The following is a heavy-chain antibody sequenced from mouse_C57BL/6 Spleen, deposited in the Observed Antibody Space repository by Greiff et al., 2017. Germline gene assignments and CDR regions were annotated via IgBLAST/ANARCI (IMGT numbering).Heavy chain of an antibody. J-gene: IGHJ4*01. V-gene: IGHV5-17*01. Sequence: DVKLVESGGGLVKPGGSLKLSCAASGFTFSDYGMHWVRQAPEKGLEWVAYISSGSSTIYYADTVKGRFTISRDNAKNTLFLQMTSLRSEDTAMYYCARWPLPMITDYYAMDYWGQGTSVTVSS. CDR3: ARWPLPMITDYYAMDY. CDR2: ISSGSSTI. D-gene: IGHD2-4*01. CDR1: GFTFSDYG.